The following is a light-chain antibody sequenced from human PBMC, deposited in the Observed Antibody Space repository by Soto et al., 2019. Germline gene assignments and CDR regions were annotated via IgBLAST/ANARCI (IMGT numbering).Light chain of an antibody. V-gene: IGKV2-28*01. Sequence: DIVMTQSPLSLPVTPGEPASISCRSSQSLLHSNGYNYLDWYLQKPGQSPQVLIYLGSNRASGVPDRFSGSGSGTDFTLRISRVEAEDVGVYYCMQVVQTPPTFGQGTKVDIK. CDR2: LGS. J-gene: IGKJ1*01. CDR1: QSLLHSNGYNY. CDR3: MQVVQTPPT.